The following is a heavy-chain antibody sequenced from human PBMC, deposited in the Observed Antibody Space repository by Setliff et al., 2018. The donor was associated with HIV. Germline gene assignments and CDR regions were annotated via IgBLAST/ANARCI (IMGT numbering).Heavy chain of an antibody. CDR2: IIPILGIA. J-gene: IGHJ3*02. CDR3: ARDQTGVAAAAFGGGSAWSDEGFDI. V-gene: IGHV1-69*10. Sequence: ASVKVSCKASGGTFSSYAISWVRQAPGQGLEWMGGIIPILGIANYAQKFQGRVTITADESTSTAYMELSSLSSEDTAVYYCARDQTGVAAAAFGGGSAWSDEGFDIWGQGTMVTVS. CDR1: GGTFSSYA. D-gene: IGHD6-13*01.